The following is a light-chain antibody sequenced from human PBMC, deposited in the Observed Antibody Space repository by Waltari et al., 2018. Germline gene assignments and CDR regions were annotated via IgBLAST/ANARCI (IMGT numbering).Light chain of an antibody. J-gene: IGKJ2*01. Sequence: DIQMTQSPSTLSASVGDIVTITCRASQSISSWLAWYHQKPGKAPKLLIYKASSLESGVPSRFSGSGSGTEFTLTISSLQPDDFATYYCQQYNSYTFGQGTKLEIK. CDR3: QQYNSYT. CDR1: QSISSW. CDR2: KAS. V-gene: IGKV1-5*03.